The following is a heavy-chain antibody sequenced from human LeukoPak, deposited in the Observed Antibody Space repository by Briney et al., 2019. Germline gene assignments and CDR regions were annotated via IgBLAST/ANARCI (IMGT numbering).Heavy chain of an antibody. CDR1: GFTFSSYW. CDR3: ARDQFGATSAFDI. V-gene: IGHV3-74*01. J-gene: IGHJ3*02. CDR2: IDTDGSST. D-gene: IGHD1-26*01. Sequence: PGGSLRLSCAASGFTFSSYWMHWVRQAPGKGLVWVSRIDTDGSSTSYADPVKGRFTISRDNAKNTLYLQMNSLRAEDTAVYYCARDQFGATSAFDIWGHGTMVTVSS.